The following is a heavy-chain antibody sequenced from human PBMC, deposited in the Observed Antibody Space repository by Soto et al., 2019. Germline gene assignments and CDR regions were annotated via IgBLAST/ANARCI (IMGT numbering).Heavy chain of an antibody. CDR2: INHSGST. Sequence: QVQLQQWGAGLLKPSETLSLTCAVYGGSFSGYYWSWIRQPPGKGLEWIGEINHSGSTNYNPSLKSRVTISVDTSKNQFSLKLSSVTAADTAGYYCARVVVVAATRFLDYWGQGTLVTVSS. CDR3: ARVVVVAATRFLDY. J-gene: IGHJ4*02. D-gene: IGHD2-15*01. CDR1: GGSFSGYY. V-gene: IGHV4-34*01.